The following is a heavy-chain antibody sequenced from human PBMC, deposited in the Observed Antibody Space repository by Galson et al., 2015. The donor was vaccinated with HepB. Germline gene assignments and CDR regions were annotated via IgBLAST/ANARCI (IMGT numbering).Heavy chain of an antibody. D-gene: IGHD6-19*01. V-gene: IGHV2-70*04. Sequence: PALVKPTQTLTLTCTFSGFSLSTTEMRVSWISQPPGKALEWLARIDWDDDKFYSTSLKTRLTISKDTSKNQVVLTMTNMYPVDAATYYCARSGYSSGWYPWYFDLWGRCTLVTVSS. CDR2: IDWDDDK. CDR1: GFSLSTTEMR. CDR3: ARSGYSSGWYPWYFDL. J-gene: IGHJ2*01.